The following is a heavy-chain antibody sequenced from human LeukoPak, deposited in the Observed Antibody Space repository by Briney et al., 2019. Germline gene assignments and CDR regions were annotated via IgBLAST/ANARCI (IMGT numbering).Heavy chain of an antibody. CDR1: GFTFSSFA. Sequence: GGSLRLSCAASGFTFSSFALSWVRQAPGKGLEWVSGISGSGGNTYYADSVKGRFTISRDNSKNTLFLQMNSLRAEDTAVYYCAKEAQGCSITSCYFDSWGQGTLVTVSS. CDR3: AKEAQGCSITSCYFDS. V-gene: IGHV3-23*01. J-gene: IGHJ4*02. D-gene: IGHD2-2*01. CDR2: ISGSGGNT.